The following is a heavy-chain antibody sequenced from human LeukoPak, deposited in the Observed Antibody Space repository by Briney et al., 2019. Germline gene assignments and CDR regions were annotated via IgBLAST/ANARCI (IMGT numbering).Heavy chain of an antibody. CDR1: GFTFSSYA. D-gene: IGHD5-12*01. J-gene: IGHJ4*02. Sequence: GSLRLSCAASGFTFSSYAMSRVRQAPGKGLEWVSAISGSGGSTYYADSVKGRFTISRDNSKNTLYLQMNSLRAEDTAVYYCAKDPRAPGIRLYYFDYWGQGTLVTVSS. V-gene: IGHV3-23*01. CDR2: ISGSGGST. CDR3: AKDPRAPGIRLYYFDY.